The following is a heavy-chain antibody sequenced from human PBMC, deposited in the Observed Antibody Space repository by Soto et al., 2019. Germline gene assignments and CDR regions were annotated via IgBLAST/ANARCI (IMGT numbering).Heavy chain of an antibody. CDR3: ARDTIFGVVGSGYYYYGMDV. J-gene: IGHJ6*02. CDR2: IIPIFGTA. V-gene: IGHV1-69*13. Sequence: SVKVSCKASGGTFSSYAISWVRQAPGQGLEWMGGIIPIFGTANYAQKFQGRVTITADESTSTAYMELSSLRSEDTAVYYCARDTIFGVVGSGYYYYGMDVWGQGTTVTVSS. D-gene: IGHD3-3*01. CDR1: GGTFSSYA.